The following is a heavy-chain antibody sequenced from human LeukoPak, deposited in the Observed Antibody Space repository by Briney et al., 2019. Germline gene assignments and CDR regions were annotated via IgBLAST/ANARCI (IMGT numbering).Heavy chain of an antibody. Sequence: GGSLRLSCAASRFTFSNYWMSWVRQAPGKGLEWVANIKQDGSEKYYVDSAKGRFTISRDNAKSSLYPQMNSLRAEDTAVYYCARGRGDSSSWYFDYWGQGTLVTVSS. V-gene: IGHV3-7*01. CDR3: ARGRGDSSSWYFDY. J-gene: IGHJ4*02. CDR1: RFTFSNYW. CDR2: IKQDGSEK. D-gene: IGHD6-13*01.